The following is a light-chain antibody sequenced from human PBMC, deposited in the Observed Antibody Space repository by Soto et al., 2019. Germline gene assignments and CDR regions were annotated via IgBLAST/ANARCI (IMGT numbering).Light chain of an antibody. V-gene: IGLV2-14*03. CDR1: SNDIGGYKY. Sequence: QSALTQPASVSGSPGQSITISCTGTSNDIGGYKYVSWYQQHPGKAPKLMIYDVTARPSGVSNRFSGSKSGNTASLTISGLQPEDEADYYCSSCTGSSTHVTFGGGTKLTVL. CDR3: SSCTGSSTHVT. J-gene: IGLJ2*01. CDR2: DVT.